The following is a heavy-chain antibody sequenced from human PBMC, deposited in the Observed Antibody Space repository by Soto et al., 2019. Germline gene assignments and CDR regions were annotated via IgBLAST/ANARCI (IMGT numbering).Heavy chain of an antibody. D-gene: IGHD2-2*02. CDR3: ARGYCSSTSCYKGHFDY. CDR2: INHSGST. CDR1: GGSFSCYY. V-gene: IGHV4-34*01. Sequence: PSETLSLTCAVYGGSFSCYYWSWIRQPPGKGLEWIGEINHSGSTNYNPSLKSRVTISVDTSKNQFSLKLSSVTAADTAVYYCARGYCSSTSCYKGHFDYWGQGTLVTVSS. J-gene: IGHJ4*02.